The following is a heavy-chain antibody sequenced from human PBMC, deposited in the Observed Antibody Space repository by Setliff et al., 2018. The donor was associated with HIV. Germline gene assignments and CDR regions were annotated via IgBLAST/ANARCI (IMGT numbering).Heavy chain of an antibody. CDR3: ARHVRYDYDTSGFAFDY. V-gene: IGHV4-4*07. CDR1: GDSINSYY. Sequence: SLTCTVSGDSINSYYWSWIRQPAGKGLEWIGRIYTSGTPNYNPSLKRRVTMSLDTSKNQFSLKVRSVTATDTAIYYCARHVRYDYDTSGFAFDYWGQGTPVTVSS. J-gene: IGHJ4*02. CDR2: IYTSGTP. D-gene: IGHD3-22*01.